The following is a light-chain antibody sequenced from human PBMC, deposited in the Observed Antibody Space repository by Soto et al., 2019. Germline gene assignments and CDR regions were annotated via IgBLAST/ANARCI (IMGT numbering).Light chain of an antibody. CDR1: RRDVGGYNY. CDR3: SSYTGSNVI. Sequence: QSALTQPPSASGSPGQSVTISCTGTRRDVGGYNYVSWYQQHPGKAPKLMIYDVNKRPSGVPDRFSGSKSGNTASLTVSGLQAEDEADYYCSSYTGSNVIIGGGTKLTVL. J-gene: IGLJ2*01. V-gene: IGLV2-8*01. CDR2: DVN.